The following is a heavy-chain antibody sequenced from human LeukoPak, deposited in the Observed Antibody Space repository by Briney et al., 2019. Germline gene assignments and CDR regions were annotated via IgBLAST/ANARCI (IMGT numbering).Heavy chain of an antibody. D-gene: IGHD6-6*01. Sequence: PGGSLRLSCAASGFTFRIFGLNWVRQAPGKGPEWVSYIDARSGITYYADSVQGRFTISRDDARESVFLQMDGLRVDDTAVYYCAKPGIAARPVPPEYFQHWGQGTLVTVSS. CDR2: IDARSGIT. CDR3: AKPGIAARPVPPEYFQH. CDR1: GFTFRIFG. J-gene: IGHJ1*01. V-gene: IGHV3-48*04.